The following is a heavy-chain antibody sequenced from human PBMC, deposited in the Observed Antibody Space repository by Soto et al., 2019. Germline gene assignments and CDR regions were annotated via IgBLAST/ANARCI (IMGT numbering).Heavy chain of an antibody. CDR1: GGSISSGGYS. V-gene: IGHV4-30-2*01. CDR3: ARGPPLRS. Sequence: SETLSLTCAVSGGSISSGGYSWSWIRQPPGKGLECIGYIYHSGSTYYNPSLKSRVTISVDRSKNQFSLKLSSVTAADTAVYYCARGPPLRSWGQGTLVTYPQ. J-gene: IGHJ5*02. CDR2: IYHSGST.